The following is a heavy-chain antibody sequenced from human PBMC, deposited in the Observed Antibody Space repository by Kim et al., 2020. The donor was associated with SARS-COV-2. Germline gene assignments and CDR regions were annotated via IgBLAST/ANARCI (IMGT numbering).Heavy chain of an antibody. CDR3: ARDLGYSYGMDV. V-gene: IGHV3-66*01. D-gene: IGHD5-18*01. Sequence: GGSLRLSCAASGFTVSSNYMSWVRQAPGKGLEWVSVIYSGGSTSYADSVKGRFTISRDNSKNTLYLQMNSLGDEDTAVYYCARDLGYSYGMDVGGQGTTLTVSS. J-gene: IGHJ6*02. CDR1: GFTVSSNY. CDR2: IYSGGST.